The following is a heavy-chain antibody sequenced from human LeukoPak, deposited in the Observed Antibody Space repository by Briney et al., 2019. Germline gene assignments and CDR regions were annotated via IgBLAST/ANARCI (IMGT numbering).Heavy chain of an antibody. V-gene: IGHV1-2*06. CDR2: INPNSGGT. Sequence: GASVKVSCKASGYTFTGYYMHWVRQAPGQGLEWMGRINPNSGGTNYAQKFQGRVTMTRDTSISTAYMELSRLRSDDTAVYYCARPHCTNGVCYTLLYWGQGTLVTVSS. CDR3: ARPHCTNGVCYTLLY. CDR1: GYTFTGYY. J-gene: IGHJ4*02. D-gene: IGHD2-8*01.